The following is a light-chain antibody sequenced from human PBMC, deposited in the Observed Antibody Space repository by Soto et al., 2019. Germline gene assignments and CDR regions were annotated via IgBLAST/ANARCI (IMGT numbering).Light chain of an antibody. J-gene: IGLJ3*02. Sequence: QSVLTQPRSVSGSPGQSVTISCTGTSSDVGAYNYVSWSQQHPGKAPKLIIYDVSKRPSGVPDRFSRSKSGNTASLTIPGLQADDEADYYCCSYAGSYTLWVFGGGTKLTVL. CDR2: DVS. CDR3: CSYAGSYTLWV. V-gene: IGLV2-11*01. CDR1: SSDVGAYNY.